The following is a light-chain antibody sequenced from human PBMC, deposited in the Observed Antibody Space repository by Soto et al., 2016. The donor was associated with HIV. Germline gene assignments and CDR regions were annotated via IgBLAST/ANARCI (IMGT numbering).Light chain of an antibody. V-gene: IGKV1-33*01. CDR3: LQHNSYPYT. CDR1: HDISNY. Sequence: DIQMTQSPSSLSASVGDRVTITCQASHDISNYLSWYHQKPGEAPKLLIYDASNLETGVPSRFSGSGSGTDFTFTISSLQPEDFATYYCLQHNSYPYTFGQGTKAGD. CDR2: DAS. J-gene: IGKJ2*01.